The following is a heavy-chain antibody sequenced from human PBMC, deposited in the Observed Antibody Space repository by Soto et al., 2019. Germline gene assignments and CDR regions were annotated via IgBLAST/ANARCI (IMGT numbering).Heavy chain of an antibody. D-gene: IGHD3-3*01. Sequence: GGSXSLSCAASGFTFSSYSMNWVRQAPGKGLEWVSYISSSSTIYYADSVKGRFTISRDNAKNSLYLQMNSLRAEDTAVYYCARYITLFGVVENYFDYWGQGTLVTVSS. CDR3: ARYITLFGVVENYFDY. J-gene: IGHJ4*02. V-gene: IGHV3-48*01. CDR2: ISSSSTI. CDR1: GFTFSSYS.